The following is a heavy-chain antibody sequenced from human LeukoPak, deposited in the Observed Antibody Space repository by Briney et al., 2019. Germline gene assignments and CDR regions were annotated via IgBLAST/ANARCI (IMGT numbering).Heavy chain of an antibody. J-gene: IGHJ1*01. CDR1: GGSISSSSYY. CDR2: IYYSGST. Sequence: SETLSLTCTVSGGSISSSSYYWDWIRQYPGKGLEWLGTIYYSGSTYYNASLKSRLFISVDTSDNQFSLRLSFVTAADTAVYYCARRRYYDATGYLDWGQGTLITVSS. D-gene: IGHD3-22*01. V-gene: IGHV4-39*01. CDR3: ARRRYYDATGYLD.